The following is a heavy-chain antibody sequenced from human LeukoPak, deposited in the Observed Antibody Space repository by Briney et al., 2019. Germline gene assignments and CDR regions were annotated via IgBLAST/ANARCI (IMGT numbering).Heavy chain of an antibody. CDR2: IYYGGVT. CDR1: GGSISTYY. D-gene: IGHD1-26*01. CDR3: ARHGGTLDYFEY. J-gene: IGHJ4*02. V-gene: IGHV4-59*08. Sequence: SGTLSLTCTVSGGSISTYYWSWIRQPPGKGLEWIGYIYYGGVTSYNPSLKRRVNISVDSPKNLFSLRLTSVTAADTALYYCARHGGTLDYFEYWGPGSLVTVSS.